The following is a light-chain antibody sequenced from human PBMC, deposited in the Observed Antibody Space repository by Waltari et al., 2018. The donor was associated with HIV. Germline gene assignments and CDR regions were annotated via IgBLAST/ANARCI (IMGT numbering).Light chain of an antibody. J-gene: IGLJ3*02. CDR3: QTWSV. CDR1: SGHSSYA. CDR2: LNSDGSH. Sequence: QLVLTQSPSASLGASVKLTCTLSSGHSSYAIAWHQQQPEKGPRYLMKLNSDGSHSKGDGIPDRFSGSSSGAERYLTISSLQSEDEADYYCQTWSVFGGGTKLTVL. V-gene: IGLV4-69*01.